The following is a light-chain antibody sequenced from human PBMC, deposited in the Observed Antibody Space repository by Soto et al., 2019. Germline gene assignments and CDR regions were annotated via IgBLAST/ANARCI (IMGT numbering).Light chain of an antibody. J-gene: IGLJ1*01. CDR1: SSDVGGYNY. CDR3: SSYTSSSSLYV. Sequence: QSALTQPASVSGSPGQSITISCTGTSSDVGGYNYVSWYQQHPGTAPKLMIYEVSNRPSGLSNRFSGSKSGNTASLTISGLQAEDEADYYYSSYTSSSSLYVFGTGTKLTVL. V-gene: IGLV2-14*01. CDR2: EVS.